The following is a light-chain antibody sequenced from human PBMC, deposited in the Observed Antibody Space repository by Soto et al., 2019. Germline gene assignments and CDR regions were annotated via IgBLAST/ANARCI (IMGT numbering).Light chain of an antibody. CDR3: QQRSTSIT. J-gene: IGKJ5*01. Sequence: IVLTQSPATLSLWPGETAILSCRASQTVSSYLSWYQHKPSQAPRLLIYDASKRAPGIPARCSGSGSGTDFTCTISSLPPEDFAVYYCQQRSTSITFGQETRLEIE. CDR1: QTVSSY. V-gene: IGKV3-11*01. CDR2: DAS.